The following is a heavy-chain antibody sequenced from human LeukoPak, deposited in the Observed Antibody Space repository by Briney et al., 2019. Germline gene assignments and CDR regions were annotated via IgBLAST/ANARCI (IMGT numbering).Heavy chain of an antibody. D-gene: IGHD4-17*01. J-gene: IGHJ5*02. CDR1: GFTFSSYW. V-gene: IGHV3-74*03. Sequence: PGGSLRLSCAASGFTFSSYWMHWVRQVPGKGRVWVARINTYGTSTTYGDSVEGRFTISRDNAKNTLYLEMNSLRDDDTAVYDCASGSNTVPTKDWFDPWGQGTQVTVSS. CDR2: INTYGTST. CDR3: ASGSNTVPTKDWFDP.